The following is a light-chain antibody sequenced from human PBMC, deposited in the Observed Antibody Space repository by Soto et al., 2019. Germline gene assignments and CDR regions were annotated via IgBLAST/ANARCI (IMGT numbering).Light chain of an antibody. Sequence: QSVLTQPPSVSGAPGQSVTISCTGSRSNIGAGFDVHWYQQLPGTAPKLLIYANRNRPSGVPDRFSGSKSGASASLAITGLQAEDEADYYCQSYDSSLSVLYVFGTGTKLTVL. CDR2: ANR. CDR3: QSYDSSLSVLYV. V-gene: IGLV1-40*01. CDR1: RSNIGAGFD. J-gene: IGLJ1*01.